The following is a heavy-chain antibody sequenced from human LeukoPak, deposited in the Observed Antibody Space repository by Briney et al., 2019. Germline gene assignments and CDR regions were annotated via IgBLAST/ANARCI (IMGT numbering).Heavy chain of an antibody. J-gene: IGHJ4*02. Sequence: SETLSLTCTVSGGSLSPYYWTWIRQPPGKGLEWIGYISYSGSANYNPSLKSRVTISVDTSKSQFSLKLDSVTAADTAVYYCARLNGYNLDYWGQGTLVTVSS. CDR1: GGSLSPYY. CDR3: ARLNGYNLDY. D-gene: IGHD5-24*01. CDR2: ISYSGSA. V-gene: IGHV4-59*01.